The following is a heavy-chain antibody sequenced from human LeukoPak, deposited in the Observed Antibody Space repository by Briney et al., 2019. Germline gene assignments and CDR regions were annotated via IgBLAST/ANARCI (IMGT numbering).Heavy chain of an antibody. CDR2: IIPIFGTA. D-gene: IGHD3-22*01. CDR3: ARDYYDSSGYYYAHDY. V-gene: IGHV1-69*05. CDR1: GGTFSSYA. J-gene: IGHJ4*02. Sequence: SVKVSCKASGGTFSSYAISWVRQAPGQGLEWMGRIIPIFGTANYAQKFQGRVTITTDESTSTAYMELSSLRSEDTAVYYCARDYYDSSGYYYAHDYRGQGTLVTVSS.